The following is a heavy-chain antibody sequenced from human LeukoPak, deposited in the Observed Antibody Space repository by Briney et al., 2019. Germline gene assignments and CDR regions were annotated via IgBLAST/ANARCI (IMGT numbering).Heavy chain of an antibody. CDR2: IYYSGST. V-gene: IGHV4-39*01. CDR3: ARREVGANFDY. J-gene: IGHJ4*02. Sequence: PSETLSLXCTVSGGSNSSSSYYWGWSRQPPGKGLEWIGSIYYSGSTYYNPSLKSRVAISVDTSKNQFSLKLSSVTAADTAVYYCARREVGANFDYWGQGTLVTVSS. D-gene: IGHD1-26*01. CDR1: GGSNSSSSYY.